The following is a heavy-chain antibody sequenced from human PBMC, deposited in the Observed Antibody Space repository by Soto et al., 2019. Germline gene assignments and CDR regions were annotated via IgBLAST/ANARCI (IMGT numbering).Heavy chain of an antibody. D-gene: IGHD2-8*01. Sequence: GESLKISCKGSGYSFTNYWINWVRQMPGKGLEWMGRIDPSDSYTNYSPSFQGHVTISADKSISTAYLQWSSLKASDTAMYYCARQDRYCTNGVCYTEWFAPWGQGTLVTVSS. CDR3: ARQDRYCTNGVCYTEWFAP. CDR1: GYSFTNYW. V-gene: IGHV5-10-1*01. CDR2: IDPSDSYT. J-gene: IGHJ5*02.